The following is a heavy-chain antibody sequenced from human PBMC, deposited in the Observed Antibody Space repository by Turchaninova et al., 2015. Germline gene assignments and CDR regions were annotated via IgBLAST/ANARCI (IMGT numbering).Heavy chain of an antibody. V-gene: IGHV3-30*04. D-gene: IGHD6-19*01. CDR2: IADDGRNK. J-gene: IGHJ4*02. Sequence: QVQLVESGGGVVQPGRSLRLSCAASGFTFSGYAMHWVRQAPGKGLEWVALIADDGRNKYYAYSVKGRFTISRDNSKNTLYLKMNSLTTEDTAVYYCVRVGAGTGYWGQGTLVTVSS. CDR3: VRVGAGTGY. CDR1: GFTFSGYA.